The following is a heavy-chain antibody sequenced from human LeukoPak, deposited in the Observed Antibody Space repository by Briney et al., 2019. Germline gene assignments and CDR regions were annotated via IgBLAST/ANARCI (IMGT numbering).Heavy chain of an antibody. CDR3: ATGGGYRFAY. D-gene: IGHD6-25*01. Sequence: PSVKVSCKASGYSITNYAILWVRQAPGQGLEWMGWINTNTEKSTYAPAFTGRYVFSLDSSVNTAYLQISSLKAEDTALYYCATGGGYRFAYWGQGTLVTVSS. CDR1: GYSITNYA. CDR2: INTNTEKS. J-gene: IGHJ4*02. V-gene: IGHV7-4-1*02.